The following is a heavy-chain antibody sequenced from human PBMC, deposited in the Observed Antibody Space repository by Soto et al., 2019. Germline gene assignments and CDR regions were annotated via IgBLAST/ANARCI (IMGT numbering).Heavy chain of an antibody. V-gene: IGHV1-8*01. CDR2: MNPNSGNT. CDR3: ARERSAAGTGWFDP. J-gene: IGHJ5*02. CDR1: GYTFTSYD. D-gene: IGHD6-13*01. Sequence: QVQLVQSGAEVKKPGASVKVSCKASGYTFTSYDINWVRQATGQGLEWMGWMNPNSGNTGYAQKCQGRVTTTRNNSKSTAYMELSSLRSEDTAVYYCARERSAAGTGWFDPWGQGTLVTVSS.